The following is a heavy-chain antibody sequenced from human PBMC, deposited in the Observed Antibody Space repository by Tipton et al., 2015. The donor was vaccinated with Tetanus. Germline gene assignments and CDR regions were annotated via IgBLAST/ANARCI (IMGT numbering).Heavy chain of an antibody. CDR2: IYSGGST. CDR1: GFTVSSNY. CDR3: ARAHFGPLQWLFFYYGMDV. V-gene: IGHV3-53*01. J-gene: IGHJ6*02. D-gene: IGHD3-3*01. Sequence: SLRLSCAASGFTVSSNYMSWVRQAPGKGLEWVSVIYSGGSTYYADSVKGRFTISRDNSKNTLYLQMNSLRAEDTAVYYCARAHFGPLQWLFFYYGMDVWGPGTTGSVSS.